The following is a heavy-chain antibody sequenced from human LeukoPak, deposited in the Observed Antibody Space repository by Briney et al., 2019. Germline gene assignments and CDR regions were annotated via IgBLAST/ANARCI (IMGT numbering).Heavy chain of an antibody. J-gene: IGHJ5*02. D-gene: IGHD6-6*01. Sequence: GGSLRLSCAASGFTFSSYGMHWVRQAPGKGLEWAAVIWYDGSNKYYADSVKGRFTISRDNSKNTLYLQINSLRAEDTAVYYCARDLLSSSSRGSCWFDPWGQGTLVTVSS. V-gene: IGHV3-33*01. CDR2: IWYDGSNK. CDR1: GFTFSSYG. CDR3: ARDLLSSSSRGSCWFDP.